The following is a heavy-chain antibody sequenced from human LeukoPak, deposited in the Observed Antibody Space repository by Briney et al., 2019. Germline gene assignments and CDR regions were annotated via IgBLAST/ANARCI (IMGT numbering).Heavy chain of an antibody. J-gene: IGHJ4*02. D-gene: IGHD6-19*01. CDR2: IYPGDSDT. CDR3: ARCLHSSGWYPYFDY. CDR1: GYSFTSYW. V-gene: IGHV5-51*01. Sequence: GESLKISRKGSGYSFTSYWIGWVRQMPGKGLEWMGIIYPGDSDTRYSPSFQGQVTISADKSISTAYLQWSSLKASDTAMYYCARCLHSSGWYPYFDYWGQGTLVTVSS.